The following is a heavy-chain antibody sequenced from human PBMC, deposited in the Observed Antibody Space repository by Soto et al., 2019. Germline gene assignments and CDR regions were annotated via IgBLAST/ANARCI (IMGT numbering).Heavy chain of an antibody. Sequence: TLSLTCVVSGGSLSDYFWSWIRQPPGMALEWIGEINHLGSINYNPSLKSRVTMSVDTSKNQFSLTLNSVTAADTATYYCARGGISHWAYFYYMDVWDRGTTVTAP. D-gene: IGHD2-21*01. CDR1: GGSLSDYF. J-gene: IGHJ6*03. CDR2: INHLGSI. CDR3: ARGGISHWAYFYYMDV. V-gene: IGHV4-34*01.